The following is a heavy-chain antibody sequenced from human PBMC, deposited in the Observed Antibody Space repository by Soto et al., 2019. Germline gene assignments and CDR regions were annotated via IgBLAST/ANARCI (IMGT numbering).Heavy chain of an antibody. J-gene: IGHJ4*02. CDR3: ARLMITFGGVIVKTFDY. Sequence: SVKVSCKASGGTFSSYAISWVRQAPGQGLEWMGGIIPIFGTANYAQKFQGRVTITADESTSTAYMELSSLRSEDTAVYYCARLMITFGGVIVKTFDYWGQGTLVTVSS. V-gene: IGHV1-69*13. CDR2: IIPIFGTA. CDR1: GGTFSSYA. D-gene: IGHD3-16*02.